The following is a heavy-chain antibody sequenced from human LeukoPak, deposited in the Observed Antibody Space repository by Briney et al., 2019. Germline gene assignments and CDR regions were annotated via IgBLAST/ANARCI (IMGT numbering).Heavy chain of an antibody. Sequence: SETLSLTCTVSGGSISSSSYYWGWIRQPPGKGLEWIGSIYYSGSTYYNPSLKSRVTISVDTSKNQFSLKLSSVTAADTAVYYCARHLGYCTNGVCYKLGYFDYWGQGTLVTVSS. CDR1: GGSISSSSYY. V-gene: IGHV4-39*01. J-gene: IGHJ4*02. D-gene: IGHD2-8*01. CDR2: IYYSGST. CDR3: ARHLGYCTNGVCYKLGYFDY.